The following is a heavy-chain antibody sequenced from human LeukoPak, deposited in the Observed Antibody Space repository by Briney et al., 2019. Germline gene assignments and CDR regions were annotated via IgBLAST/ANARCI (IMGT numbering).Heavy chain of an antibody. CDR1: GFTVSSNY. J-gene: IGHJ4*02. D-gene: IGHD5-24*01. V-gene: IGHV3-66*01. CDR3: ARDRIAGRWLSDY. Sequence: GGSLRLSCAASGFTVSSNYMSWVRQAPGKGLEWVSVIYSGGSTYYADSVKGRFTISRDNSKNTLYLQMNSLRAEDTAVYYCARDRIAGRWLSDYWGQGTLVTVSS. CDR2: IYSGGST.